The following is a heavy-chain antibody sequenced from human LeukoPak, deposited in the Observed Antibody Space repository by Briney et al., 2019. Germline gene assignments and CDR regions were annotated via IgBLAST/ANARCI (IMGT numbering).Heavy chain of an antibody. V-gene: IGHV3-23*01. CDR3: ARDSEGYQLLKGFDY. J-gene: IGHJ4*02. CDR2: ISGSGGST. Sequence: GGSLRLSCAASGFTFSSYAMSWVRQAPGKGLEWVSAISGSGGSTYYADSVKGRFTISRDNSKNTLYLQMNSLRAEDTAVYYCARDSEGYQLLKGFDYWGLGTLVTVSS. D-gene: IGHD2-2*01. CDR1: GFTFSSYA.